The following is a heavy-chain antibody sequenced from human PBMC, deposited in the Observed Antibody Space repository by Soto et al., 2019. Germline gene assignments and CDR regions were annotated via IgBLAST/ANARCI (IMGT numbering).Heavy chain of an antibody. V-gene: IGHV3-9*01. CDR3: AKSRIYTVTTNDAFDI. CDR2: ISWNSGSI. D-gene: IGHD4-17*01. J-gene: IGHJ3*02. Sequence: SLRLSCAASGFTFDDYAMHWVRQAPGKGLEWVSGISWNSGSIGYADSVKGRFTISRDNAKNSLYLQMNSLRAEDTALYYCAKSRIYTVTTNDAFDIWGQGTMVTVSS. CDR1: GFTFDDYA.